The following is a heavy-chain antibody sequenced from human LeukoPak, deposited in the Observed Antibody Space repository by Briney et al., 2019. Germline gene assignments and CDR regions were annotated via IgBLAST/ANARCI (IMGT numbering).Heavy chain of an antibody. J-gene: IGHJ4*02. V-gene: IGHV4-59*07. CDR1: GGSISSYY. Sequence: SDTLSLTCTLSGGSISSYYWSWIPRPPGKGLEWIGYIYYSGSTNYNPSLKSRVTLSVDTSKNQFSLMLSSVTAADTPVYYCARAGYCSGGSCYVSLDYWGQGTLVTVSS. CDR2: IYYSGST. D-gene: IGHD2-15*01. CDR3: ARAGYCSGGSCYVSLDY.